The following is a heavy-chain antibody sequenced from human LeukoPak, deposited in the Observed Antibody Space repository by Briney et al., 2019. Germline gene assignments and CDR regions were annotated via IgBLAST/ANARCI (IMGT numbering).Heavy chain of an antibody. J-gene: IGHJ4*02. V-gene: IGHV3-23*01. CDR3: AKALTYYYDSSVRY. Sequence: GGSLRLSCAASGFTFSSYAMSWVRQAPGKGLEWVSAISGSGGSTYYADSVKGRFTISRDNSKNTLYLQMNSLRAEDTAVYYCAKALTYYYDSSVRYWGQGTLVTVSS. D-gene: IGHD3-22*01. CDR1: GFTFSSYA. CDR2: ISGSGGST.